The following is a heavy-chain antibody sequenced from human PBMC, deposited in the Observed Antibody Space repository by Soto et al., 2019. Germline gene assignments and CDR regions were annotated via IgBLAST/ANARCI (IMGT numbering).Heavy chain of an antibody. CDR2: ISSSSSYI. D-gene: IGHD4-17*01. J-gene: IGHJ5*02. CDR3: ARPRFDYAVGGWFDP. Sequence: GGSLRLSCAASGFTFSSYSMNWVRQAPGKGLEWVSSISSSSSYIYYADSVKGRFTISRDNAKNSLYLQMNSLRAEDTAVYYCARPRFDYAVGGWFDPWGQGTLVTVSS. V-gene: IGHV3-21*01. CDR1: GFTFSSYS.